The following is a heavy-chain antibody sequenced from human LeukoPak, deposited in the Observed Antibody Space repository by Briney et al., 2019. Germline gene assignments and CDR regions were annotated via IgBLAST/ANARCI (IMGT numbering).Heavy chain of an antibody. Sequence: GGSLRLSCAASGFTFSSYAMHWVRQAPGKGLEWVAVISYDGSNKYYADSVKGRFTISRDNSKNTLYLQMNSLRADDTAVYYCAREDYLDAFEIWGQGTMVTVSS. D-gene: IGHD2/OR15-2a*01. CDR3: AREDYLDAFEI. CDR1: GFTFSSYA. CDR2: ISYDGSNK. J-gene: IGHJ3*02. V-gene: IGHV3-30*04.